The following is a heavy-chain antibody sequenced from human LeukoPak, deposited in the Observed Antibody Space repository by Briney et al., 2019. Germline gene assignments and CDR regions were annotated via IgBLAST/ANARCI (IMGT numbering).Heavy chain of an antibody. CDR1: GGSFSGYY. CDR2: INHSGST. V-gene: IGHV4-34*01. Sequence: PSETLSLTCAVYGGSFSGYYWSWIRQHPGKGLEWIGEINHSGSTNYNPSLKSRVTISVDTSKNQFSLKLSSVTAADTAVYYCAREVGSGGEAYWGQGTLVTVSS. CDR3: AREVGSGGEAY. J-gene: IGHJ4*02. D-gene: IGHD1-26*01.